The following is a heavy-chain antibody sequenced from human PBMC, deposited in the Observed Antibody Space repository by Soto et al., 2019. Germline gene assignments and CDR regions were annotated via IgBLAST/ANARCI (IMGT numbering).Heavy chain of an antibody. CDR1: GFTFSSYS. D-gene: IGHD5-18*01. CDR2: ISSSSSDI. V-gene: IGHV3-21*01. J-gene: IGHJ6*02. CDR3: ARDQGYSYGPYAPHYGMDV. Sequence: PGGSLRLSCAASGFTFSSYSMNWVRQAPGKGLEWGSSISSSSSDIYYADSVKGRFTISRDNAKNALYLQMNSLRAEDTAVYYCARDQGYSYGPYAPHYGMDVWGQGITVTVSS.